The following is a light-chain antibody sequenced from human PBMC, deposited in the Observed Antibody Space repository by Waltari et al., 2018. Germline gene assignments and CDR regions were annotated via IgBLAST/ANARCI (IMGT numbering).Light chain of an antibody. CDR2: AAS. J-gene: IGKJ1*01. Sequence: DIQMTQSPSSLSASVGDRVTITCRASKDIRNALAWYQQKPGKAPKLLLYAASRLESGVPSRFSGSGSGTDYTLTITGLQPEDSATYYCQQFSGILWTFGQGTKVEIK. V-gene: IGKV1-NL1*01. CDR1: KDIRNA. CDR3: QQFSGILWT.